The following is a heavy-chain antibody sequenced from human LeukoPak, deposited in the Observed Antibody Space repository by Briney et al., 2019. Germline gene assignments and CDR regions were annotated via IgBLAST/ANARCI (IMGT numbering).Heavy chain of an antibody. Sequence: SETLSLTCTVSGYSISSGYYWGWIRQPPGKGLEWIGSIYHSGRTFYNPSLKSRVTISVDTSKNQFSLKLTSVTAADTAVYYCARGRNWNYESHFDYWGQGTLVTVSS. CDR3: ARGRNWNYESHFDY. CDR2: IYHSGRT. CDR1: GYSISSGYY. D-gene: IGHD1-7*01. V-gene: IGHV4-38-2*02. J-gene: IGHJ4*02.